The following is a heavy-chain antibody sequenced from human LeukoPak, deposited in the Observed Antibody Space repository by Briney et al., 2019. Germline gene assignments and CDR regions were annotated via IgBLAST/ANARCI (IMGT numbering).Heavy chain of an antibody. CDR2: IFYSGRT. J-gene: IGHJ2*01. Sequence: AETLSLTCTVSGGSISTYYWSWIRQPPGKGLERNGYIFYSGRTNYSPSLKSRGTISVDTSKNQFSLKLSSVTAADTAVYYCARQTGANWYFDLWGRGTLVTVSS. V-gene: IGHV4-59*08. CDR3: ARQTGANWYFDL. D-gene: IGHD1-14*01. CDR1: GGSISTYY.